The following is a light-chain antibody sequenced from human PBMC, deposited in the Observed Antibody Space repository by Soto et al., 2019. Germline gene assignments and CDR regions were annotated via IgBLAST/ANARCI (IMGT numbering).Light chain of an antibody. CDR2: GAS. CDR3: QQYNNWPPLT. J-gene: IGKJ4*01. V-gene: IGKV3-15*01. CDR1: QSVRNN. Sequence: EIVMTQSPATLSVSPGERVTLSCRASQSVRNNLAWSQQKPGQTPSLLIYGASTRATGIPARFSGSGSGTEFTLTISSLQSEDFALYYCQQYNNWPPLTFGGGTKVEI.